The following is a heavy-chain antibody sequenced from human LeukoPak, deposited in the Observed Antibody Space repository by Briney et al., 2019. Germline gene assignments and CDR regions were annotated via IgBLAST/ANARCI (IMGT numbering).Heavy chain of an antibody. CDR2: MNPNSGNT. CDR1: GYTFTKYG. D-gene: IGHD2-2*01. J-gene: IGHJ4*02. V-gene: IGHV1-8*01. Sequence: ASVKVSCKASGYTFTKYGINWVRQATGQGLEWMGWMNPNSGNTGYAQKFQGRVTMTRNTSISTAYMELSSLRSEDTAVYYCARGGAIYCSSTSCFQGHFDYWGQGTLVTVSS. CDR3: ARGGAIYCSSTSCFQGHFDY.